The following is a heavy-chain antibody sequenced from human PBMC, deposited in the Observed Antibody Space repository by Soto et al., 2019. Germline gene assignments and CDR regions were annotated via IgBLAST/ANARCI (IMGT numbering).Heavy chain of an antibody. J-gene: IGHJ4*02. D-gene: IGHD3-16*01. CDR3: ARGFFWGTPDY. CDR1: GGSISSYY. CDR2: IYYSGST. Sequence: SETLSLTCTVSGGSISSYYWSWIRQPPGKGLEWIGYIYYSGSTNYNPSLKSRVTISVDTSKNLFSLKLSSVTAADTAVYYCARGFFWGTPDYWGQGTLVTVSS. V-gene: IGHV4-59*08.